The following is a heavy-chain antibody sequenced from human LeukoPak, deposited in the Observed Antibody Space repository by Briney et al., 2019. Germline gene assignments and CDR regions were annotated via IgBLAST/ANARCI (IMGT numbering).Heavy chain of an antibody. V-gene: IGHV3-7*01. D-gene: IGHD5-18*01. J-gene: IGHJ4*02. Sequence: GGSLRLSCAASGFTFSSYWMSWVRQAPGKGLEWVANIKQDGSEKYYVDSVKGRFTISRDNAKNSLYLQMNSLRAEDTAVYYCARTLGYSYGDDFYYFDYWGQGKLVTVSS. CDR1: GFTFSSYW. CDR3: ARTLGYSYGDDFYYFDY. CDR2: IKQDGSEK.